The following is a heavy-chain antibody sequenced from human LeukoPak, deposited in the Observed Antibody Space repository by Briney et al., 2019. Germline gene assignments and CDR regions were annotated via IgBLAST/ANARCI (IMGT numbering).Heavy chain of an antibody. J-gene: IGHJ4*02. CDR2: FKSKTDGGTT. CDR3: TTALGTYSSSWYVYDY. V-gene: IGHV3-15*01. D-gene: IGHD6-13*01. CDR1: GFTFSNAW. Sequence: GGSLRLSCAASGFTFSNAWMSWVRQAPGKGRSGVGRFKSKTDGGTTDYAAPVKGRFTISRDDSKNRLYLQMNSLKTEDTAVYYCTTALGTYSSSWYVYDYWGQGTLVTVSS.